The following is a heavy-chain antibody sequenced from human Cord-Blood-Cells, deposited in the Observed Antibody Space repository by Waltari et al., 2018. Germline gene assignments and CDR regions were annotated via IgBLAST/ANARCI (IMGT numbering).Heavy chain of an antibody. J-gene: IGHJ5*02. CDR3: ARMGIAAAGTGWFDP. D-gene: IGHD6-13*01. Sequence: QVQLQESGPGLVQPSETLSLTCTVYGGSISSYYWSWIRQPAGKGLEWIGRIYTSGSTNYNPSLKSRVTMSVDTSKNQFSLKLSSVTAADTAVYYCARMGIAAAGTGWFDPWGQGTLVTVSS. CDR1: GGSISSYY. CDR2: IYTSGST. V-gene: IGHV4-4*07.